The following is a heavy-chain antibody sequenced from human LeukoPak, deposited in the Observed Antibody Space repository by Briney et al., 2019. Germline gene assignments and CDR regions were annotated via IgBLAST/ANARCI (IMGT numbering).Heavy chain of an antibody. CDR1: GASISSYS. CDR2: FYISGTT. CDR3: ARYGSGSYSDDHFQH. Sequence: SETLSLTCTVSGASISSYSWSWIRQPAGKGLEWIGRFYISGTTDHSPSLKSRVTMSVDTSKNQFSLKLTSVTAADTAVYYCARYGSGSYSDDHFQHWGQGTLVTVSS. D-gene: IGHD3-10*01. V-gene: IGHV4-4*07. J-gene: IGHJ1*01.